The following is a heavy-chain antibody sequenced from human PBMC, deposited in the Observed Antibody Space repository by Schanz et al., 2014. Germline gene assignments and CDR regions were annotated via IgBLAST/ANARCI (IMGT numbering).Heavy chain of an antibody. D-gene: IGHD3-22*01. V-gene: IGHV3-33*06. CDR2: IWSDGSTK. CDR3: AKDPSHGDYDYYFDY. Sequence: EQLLQSGGGLVQPGGSLRLSCAASGFTFSSYAMHWVRQAPGKGPEWVAVIWSDGSTKYYADSVKGRFTMSRDNSKNTLYLQMNSLRAEDTAVYYCAKDPSHGDYDYYFDYWGQGTLVTVSS. CDR1: GFTFSSYA. J-gene: IGHJ4*02.